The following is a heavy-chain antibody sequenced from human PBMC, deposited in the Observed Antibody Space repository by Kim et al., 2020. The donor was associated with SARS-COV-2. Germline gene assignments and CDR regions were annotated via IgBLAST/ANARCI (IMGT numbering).Heavy chain of an antibody. CDR1: GFTVSSNY. D-gene: IGHD2-2*02. Sequence: GGSLRLSCAASGFTVSSNYMSWVRQAPGKGLEWVSVIYSGGSTYYADSVKGRFTISRDNSKNTLYLQMNSLRAEDTAVYYCARDLLEAIVVVPAAIGRAFDIWGQGTMVTVSS. J-gene: IGHJ3*02. CDR3: ARDLLEAIVVVPAAIGRAFDI. CDR2: IYSGGST. V-gene: IGHV3-66*01.